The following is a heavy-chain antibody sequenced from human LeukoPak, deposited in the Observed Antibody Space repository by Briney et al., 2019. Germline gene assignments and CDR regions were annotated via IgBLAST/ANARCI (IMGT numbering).Heavy chain of an antibody. D-gene: IGHD6-19*01. CDR1: GGSISSYY. CDR2: IYYSGST. J-gene: IGHJ4*02. V-gene: IGHV4-59*01. CDR3: AREAVAGTSFDY. Sequence: SETLSLTCTVSGGSISSYYWSWIRQPPGKGLEWIGYIYYSGSTNYNLSLKSRVTISVDTSKNQFSLKLSSVTAADTAVYYCAREAVAGTSFDYWGQGTLVTVSS.